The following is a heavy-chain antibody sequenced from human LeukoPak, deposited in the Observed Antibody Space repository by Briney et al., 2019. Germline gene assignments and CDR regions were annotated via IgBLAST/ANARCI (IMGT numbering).Heavy chain of an antibody. CDR1: GFTFSSYA. CDR2: ISYDGSNK. CDR3: AREGTTVYYGMDV. J-gene: IGHJ6*04. Sequence: PGGSLRLSCAASGFTFSSYAMHWVRQAPGKGLEWVAVISYDGSNKYYADSVKGRFTISRDNSKNTLYLQMNSLRAEDTAVYYCAREGTTVYYGMDVWGKGTTVTVSS. D-gene: IGHD2-2*01. V-gene: IGHV3-30*04.